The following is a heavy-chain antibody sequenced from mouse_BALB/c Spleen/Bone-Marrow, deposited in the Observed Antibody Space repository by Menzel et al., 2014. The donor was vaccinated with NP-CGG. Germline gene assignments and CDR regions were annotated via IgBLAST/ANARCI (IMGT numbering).Heavy chain of an antibody. Sequence: VQLQQSGPGLMKPSQSLSLPCTVTGYSITSAYAWNWIRQFPGDKLEWMGYITSSGHTSYNPSLKSRISIARDTSKNQFFLQLNSVTTEDTATYYCARSGNFSDYWGQGTTLTVSS. CDR1: GYSITSAYA. CDR2: ITSSGHT. D-gene: IGHD3-1*01. V-gene: IGHV3-2*02. J-gene: IGHJ2*01. CDR3: ARSGNFSDY.